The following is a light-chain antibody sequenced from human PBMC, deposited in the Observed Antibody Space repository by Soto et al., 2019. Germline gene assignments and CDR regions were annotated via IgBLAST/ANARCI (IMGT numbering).Light chain of an antibody. CDR2: EGS. Sequence: QSALTQPASVSGSPGQSITISCTGTSSDVGSYNLVSWYQQHPGKAPKLMIYEGSKRPSGVSNRFSGSKSGYTASLTVSGLQTEDEAFYYCSSSAGIYHYLVFGGGTKLTVL. V-gene: IGLV2-14*02. J-gene: IGLJ3*02. CDR1: SSDVGSYNL. CDR3: SSSAGIYHYLV.